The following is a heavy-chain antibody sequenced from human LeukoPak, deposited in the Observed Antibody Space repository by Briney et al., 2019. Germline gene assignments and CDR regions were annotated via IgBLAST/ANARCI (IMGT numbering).Heavy chain of an antibody. J-gene: IGHJ4*01. Sequence: PGGSLRLSCITSGFNFGDYAMSWFRQAPGKGLEWAGFVRSKANGGTTEYAASVKGRFTISRDDSRGIAYLQMNGLKTEDTAVYFCAHDTSGYAYYFDYWGRGTQVTVSP. V-gene: IGHV3-49*03. CDR3: AHDTSGYAYYFDY. CDR2: VRSKANGGTT. CDR1: GFNFGDYA. D-gene: IGHD3-22*01.